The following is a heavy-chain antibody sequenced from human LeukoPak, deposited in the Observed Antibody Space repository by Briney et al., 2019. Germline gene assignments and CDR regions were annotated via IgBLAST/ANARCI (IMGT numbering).Heavy chain of an antibody. V-gene: IGHV3-9*01. CDR1: GFTFDDYA. Sequence: GGSLRLSCAASGFTFDDYAMHWVRQAPGKGLEWVSGISWNSGSIGYADSVKGRFTISRDNAKNSLYLQMNSLRAEDTASYYCANPKGIWGQGTLVTVSS. J-gene: IGHJ4*02. CDR2: ISWNSGSI. CDR3: ANPKGI.